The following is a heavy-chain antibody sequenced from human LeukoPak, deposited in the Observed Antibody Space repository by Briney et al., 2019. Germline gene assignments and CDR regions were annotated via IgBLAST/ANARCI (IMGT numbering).Heavy chain of an antibody. CDR2: ISAYNGNA. D-gene: IGHD6-13*01. CDR3: ATGRSSWPFDY. CDR1: GYTFTTYG. J-gene: IGHJ4*02. V-gene: IGHV1-18*01. Sequence: GASVKVSCKASGYTFTTYGISWVRQAPGQGLEWLGWISAYNGNANYAQNLQGRVTVTTDTSTSTAYTELRSLRSDDTAVYYCATGRSSWPFDYWGQGTLVTVSS.